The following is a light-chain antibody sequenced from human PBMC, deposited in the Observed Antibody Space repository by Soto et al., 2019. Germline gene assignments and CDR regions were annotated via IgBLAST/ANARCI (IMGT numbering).Light chain of an antibody. J-gene: IGKJ1*01. CDR1: RSVSSSY. CDR2: GAS. CDR3: QQYGDSPKT. V-gene: IGKV3-20*01. Sequence: VLTQSPGTLSLSPGERATLFCRASRSVSSSYLAWYQQKAGQAPRLLIYGASSRAAGIPDRFSGSGSGTDFTLTISRLEPEDFAVYYCQQYGDSPKTFGQGPKVDIK.